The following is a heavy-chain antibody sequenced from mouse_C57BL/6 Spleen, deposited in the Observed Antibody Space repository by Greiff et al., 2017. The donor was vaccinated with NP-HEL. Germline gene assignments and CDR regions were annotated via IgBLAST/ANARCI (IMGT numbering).Heavy chain of an antibody. J-gene: IGHJ3*01. CDR3: ARPRYDGYPAWFAY. CDR1: GFTFSSYG. CDR2: ISSGGSYT. Sequence: EVMLVESGGDLVKPGGSLKLSCAASGFTFSSYGMSWVRQTPDKRLEWVATISSGGSYTYYPDSVKGRFTISRDNAKNTLYLQMSSLKSEDTAMYYCARPRYDGYPAWFAYWGQGTLVTVSA. D-gene: IGHD2-3*01. V-gene: IGHV5-6*01.